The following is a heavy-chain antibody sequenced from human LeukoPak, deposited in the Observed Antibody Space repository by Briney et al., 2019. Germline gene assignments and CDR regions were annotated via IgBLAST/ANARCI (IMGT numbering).Heavy chain of an antibody. CDR3: AREDYCSGGSCYSGYFQH. CDR1: GGSISSYY. D-gene: IGHD2-15*01. J-gene: IGHJ1*01. CDR2: TYYSGAT. Sequence: SSETLSLTCTVSGGSISSYYWSWIRQPPGKGLEWFGYTYYSGATNYNPSLKSRVTISVDTSKNQFSLKLSSVTAADTAVYYCAREDYCSGGSCYSGYFQHWGQGTLVTVSS. V-gene: IGHV4-59*01.